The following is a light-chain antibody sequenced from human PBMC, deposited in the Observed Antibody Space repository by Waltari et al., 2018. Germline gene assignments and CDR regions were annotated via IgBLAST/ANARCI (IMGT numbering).Light chain of an antibody. CDR1: SPNIGSKN. CDR3: AVWDVSLSAPV. Sequence: QSVLTQPPSASGTPGQRVTTSCSGRSPNIGSKNVNWYQQVPGTAPKLLIYTNDQRPSGVPDRFSGSKSGTSASLAISGLQSDDEADYYCAVWDVSLSAPVFGGGTKVTVL. J-gene: IGLJ3*02. CDR2: TND. V-gene: IGLV1-44*01.